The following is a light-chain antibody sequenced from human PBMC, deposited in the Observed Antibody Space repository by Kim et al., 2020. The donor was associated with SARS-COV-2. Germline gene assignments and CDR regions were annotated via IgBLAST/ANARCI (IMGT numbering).Light chain of an antibody. J-gene: IGLJ2*01. CDR1: RLGNKY. CDR2: QDT. Sequence: SYELTQPPSVSVSPGQTASITCSGDRLGNKYVCWYQQKPGQSPVVVICQDTQRPSGIPERFSGSNSGNTATLTISGTQAMDEADYYCQAWDSTTTVFGGGTQLTVL. V-gene: IGLV3-1*01. CDR3: QAWDSTTTV.